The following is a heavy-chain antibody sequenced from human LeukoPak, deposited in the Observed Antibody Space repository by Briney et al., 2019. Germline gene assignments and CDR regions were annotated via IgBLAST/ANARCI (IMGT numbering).Heavy chain of an antibody. V-gene: IGHV5-51*01. CDR2: IYPGDSDT. Sequence: HGESLKISWKGSGYSFNSYWIGWVRQMPGKGLEWMGIIYPGDSDTRYSPSFQGQVTISADKSISTAYPQWSSLQASDTAMYYCARAVGYSYETTSWFDPWGQGTLVTVSS. D-gene: IGHD5-18*01. CDR1: GYSFNSYW. J-gene: IGHJ5*02. CDR3: ARAVGYSYETTSWFDP.